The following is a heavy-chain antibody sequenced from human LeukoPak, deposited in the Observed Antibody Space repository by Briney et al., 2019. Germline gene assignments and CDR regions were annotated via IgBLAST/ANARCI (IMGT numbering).Heavy chain of an antibody. CDR2: ISSSSDYI. D-gene: IGHD3-16*02. J-gene: IGHJ3*02. CDR1: GFTFSSYN. CDR3: ARGGVGLSTTFFDI. V-gene: IGHV3-21*01. Sequence: GGSLRLSCAASGFTFSSYNMNWVRQAPGKGLEWVSSISSSSDYIYYADSVKGRFTISRDNAKNSLYLQMNSLRAEDTAVYYCARGGVGLSTTFFDIWGQGTMVTVSS.